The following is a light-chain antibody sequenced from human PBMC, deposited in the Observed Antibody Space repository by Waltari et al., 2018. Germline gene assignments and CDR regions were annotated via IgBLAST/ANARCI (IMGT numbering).Light chain of an antibody. V-gene: IGKV3-20*01. CDR3: QKYVSLPAT. CDR2: DAS. J-gene: IGKJ1*01. CDR1: QSVSKY. Sequence: GERATLSCRASQSVSKYLAWYRQKPGQAHRLLIYDASSRASGIPDRFSGSGSGTDFSLTISRLEPEDFAVYYCQKYVSLPATFGQGTKVEI.